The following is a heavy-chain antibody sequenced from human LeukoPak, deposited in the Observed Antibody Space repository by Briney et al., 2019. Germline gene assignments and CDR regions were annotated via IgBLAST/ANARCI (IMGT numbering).Heavy chain of an antibody. D-gene: IGHD2-2*01. CDR3: ASRLVVPAGIDY. J-gene: IGHJ4*02. CDR2: IYYSGST. V-gene: IGHV4-30-4*08. Sequence: PSETLSLTCTVSGGSISSGDYYWSWIRQPPGKGLEWIGYIYYSGSTYYNPSLKRRVTISVDTSKNQFSLKLSSVTAADTAVYYCASRLVVPAGIDYWGQGTLVTVSS. CDR1: GGSISSGDYY.